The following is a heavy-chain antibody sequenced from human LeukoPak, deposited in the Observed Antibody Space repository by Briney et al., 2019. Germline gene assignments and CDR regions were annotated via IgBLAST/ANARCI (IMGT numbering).Heavy chain of an antibody. D-gene: IGHD6-13*01. Sequence: SETLSLTCTVSGGSISSGYYYWSWIPQPPGKGLEWIGCTYYSGSTNYHPSRKSRVTKSVDTSKNHFALQLSSMTAADTAVYYCASLYSSSHEPHFDYWGQGTLVTVSS. CDR3: ASLYSSSHEPHFDY. V-gene: IGHV4-61*03. CDR1: GGSISSGYYY. J-gene: IGHJ4*02. CDR2: TYYSGST.